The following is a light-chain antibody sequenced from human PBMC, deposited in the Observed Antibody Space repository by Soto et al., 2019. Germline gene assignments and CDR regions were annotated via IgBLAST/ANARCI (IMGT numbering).Light chain of an antibody. V-gene: IGLV2-23*01. J-gene: IGLJ3*02. Sequence: QSALTQPASVSGSPGRSITISCTGTSSDVAKYNLVSWYQQHPGKAPQLIIYEASKRPSWVSNRFSGFNSGNTASLTISGLLGEDEAYYCCRSYAGGSTWVLGGGTMLTVL. CDR2: EAS. CDR3: RSYAGGSTWV. CDR1: SSDVAKYNL.